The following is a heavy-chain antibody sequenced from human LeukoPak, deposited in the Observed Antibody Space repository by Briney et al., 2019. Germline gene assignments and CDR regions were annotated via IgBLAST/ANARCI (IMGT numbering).Heavy chain of an antibody. CDR1: GGSISSGDYY. CDR2: IYYSGST. V-gene: IGHV4-30-4*01. CDR3: ARESTSHSALGY. D-gene: IGHD2-2*01. Sequence: PSQTLSLTCTVSGGSISSGDYYWSWIRQPPGKGLEWIGYIYYSGSTYYNPSLKSRVTISVDTSKNQFSLKLSSVTAADTAVYYCARESTSHSALGYWGQGTLVTVSS. J-gene: IGHJ4*02.